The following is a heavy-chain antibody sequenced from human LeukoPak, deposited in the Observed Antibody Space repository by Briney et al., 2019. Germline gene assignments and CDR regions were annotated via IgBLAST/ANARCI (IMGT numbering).Heavy chain of an antibody. CDR2: INPNSGGT. D-gene: IGHD4-11*01. V-gene: IGHV1-2*02. CDR3: ARDAIVRDYSNSDY. CDR1: GYSFTGYY. J-gene: IGHJ4*02. Sequence: ASVKVSCKASGYSFTGYYIHWVRQAPGQGLEWMGWINPNSGGTNYAQKFQGRVTMTRDTSISTAYMELSRLTSDDTAVYYCARDAIVRDYSNSDYWGQGTLVTVSS.